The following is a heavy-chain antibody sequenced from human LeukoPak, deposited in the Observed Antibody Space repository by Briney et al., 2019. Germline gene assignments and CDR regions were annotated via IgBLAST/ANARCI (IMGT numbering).Heavy chain of an antibody. V-gene: IGHV4-38-2*02. J-gene: IGHJ4*02. Sequence: KPSETLSLTCTVSGYSISSGYYWGWIRQPPGKGLEWIGSIYHSGSTYYNPSLKSRVTISVDTSKNQFSLKLSSVTAADTAVYYCARDPIRSDVGDYFDYWGQGTLVTVSS. D-gene: IGHD3-16*01. CDR3: ARDPIRSDVGDYFDY. CDR1: GYSISSGYY. CDR2: IYHSGST.